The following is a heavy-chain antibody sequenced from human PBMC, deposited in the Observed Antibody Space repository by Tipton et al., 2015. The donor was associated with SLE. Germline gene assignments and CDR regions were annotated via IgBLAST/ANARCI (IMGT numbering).Heavy chain of an antibody. D-gene: IGHD2-8*01. Sequence: TLSLTCGVSGGSITSNKWWTWVRQSPGKGLEWIGEISHSGDTDYNPSLKSRVTMSVDKSKNQFSLNLTSVTAADTAVYFCARGYCSDGVCYGFGFFDYWGQGNLVTVSS. CDR1: GGSITSNKW. J-gene: IGHJ4*02. V-gene: IGHV4-4*01. CDR2: ISHSGDT. CDR3: ARGYCSDGVCYGFGFFDY.